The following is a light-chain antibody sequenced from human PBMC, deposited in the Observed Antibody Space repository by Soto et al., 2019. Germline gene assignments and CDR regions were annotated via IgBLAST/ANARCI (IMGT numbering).Light chain of an antibody. Sequence: EIELTQSPSTLSLSPGERATISCRASQSISSCYLACYQQRPGQPPRLLMSGVSRRASGIPDMFRGSGSGTDFTITISRLEHEDFAFYSHQYYDSPPTFGQGTRLEIK. CDR1: QSISSCY. V-gene: IGKV3-20*01. CDR2: GVS. CDR3: QYYDSPPT. J-gene: IGKJ5*01.